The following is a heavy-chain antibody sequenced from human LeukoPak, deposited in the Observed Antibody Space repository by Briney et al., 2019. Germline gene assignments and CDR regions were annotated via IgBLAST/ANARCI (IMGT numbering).Heavy chain of an antibody. CDR2: ISSSSSTI. V-gene: IGHV3-48*02. CDR3: ARLISSGYYSALN. J-gene: IGHJ4*02. CDR1: GFTFSSYS. D-gene: IGHD3-22*01. Sequence: PGGSLRLSCAASGFTFSSYSMNWVRQAPGKGLEWVSYISSSSSTIYYADSVKGRFTISRDNAKNSLYLQMNSLRDEDTAVYCCARLISSGYYSALNWGQGTLVTVSS.